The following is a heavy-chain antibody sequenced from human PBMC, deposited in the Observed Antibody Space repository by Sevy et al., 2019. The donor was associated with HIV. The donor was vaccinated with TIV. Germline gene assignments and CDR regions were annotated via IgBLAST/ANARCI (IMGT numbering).Heavy chain of an antibody. CDR1: VFTFDDYA. D-gene: IGHD6-19*01. CDR2: ISWNSGSI. CDR3: AKDTSSEEDYFDY. V-gene: IGHV3-9*01. Sequence: GGSLRLSCAASVFTFDDYAMHWVRQAPGKGLEWVSGISWNSGSIGYADSVKGRFTISRDNAKNSLYLQMNSLRAEDTALYYCAKDTSSEEDYFDYWGQGTLVTASS. J-gene: IGHJ4*02.